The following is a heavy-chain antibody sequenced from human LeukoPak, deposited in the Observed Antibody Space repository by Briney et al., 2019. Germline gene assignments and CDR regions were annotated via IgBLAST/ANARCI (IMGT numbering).Heavy chain of an antibody. Sequence: ASVKVSCKASGGTFSSYAISWVRQAPGQGLEWMGGIIPIFGTANYAQKFQGRVTITADESTSTAYMELSSLRSEDTAVYYCARDRGLRDFWSGYYGPNRNWFDPWGQGTLVTVSS. D-gene: IGHD3-3*01. CDR2: IIPIFGTA. V-gene: IGHV1-69*13. CDR3: ARDRGLRDFWSGYYGPNRNWFDP. CDR1: GGTFSSYA. J-gene: IGHJ5*02.